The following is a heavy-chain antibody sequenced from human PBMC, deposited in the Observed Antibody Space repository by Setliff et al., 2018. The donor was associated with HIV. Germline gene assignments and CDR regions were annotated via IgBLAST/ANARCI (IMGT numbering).Heavy chain of an antibody. CDR3: AREGHVATPGSSEFDP. CDR1: GYTLTDLC. J-gene: IGHJ5*02. Sequence: GASVKVSCKVSGYTLTDLCLHWVRQAPGKGLEWMGIVNPRGGKANYAQRFHGRLTVTTDTSTSTVYMELRLLTSDDTAIYYCAREGHVATPGSSEFDPWGQGTLVTVSS. CDR2: VNPRGGKA. V-gene: IGHV1-46*01. D-gene: IGHD6-13*01.